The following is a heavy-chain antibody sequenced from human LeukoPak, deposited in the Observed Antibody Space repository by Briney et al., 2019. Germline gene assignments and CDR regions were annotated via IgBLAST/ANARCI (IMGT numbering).Heavy chain of an antibody. CDR3: ATTPISKHYYGSGSYHALFDY. D-gene: IGHD3-10*01. Sequence: ASVKVSCKASGGTFSSYAISWVRQAPGKGLEWMGGFDPEDGETIYAQKFQGRVTMTEDTSTDTACMELSSLRSEDTAVYYCATTPISKHYYGSGSYHALFDYWGQGTLVTVSS. J-gene: IGHJ4*02. CDR2: FDPEDGET. V-gene: IGHV1-24*01. CDR1: GGTFSSYA.